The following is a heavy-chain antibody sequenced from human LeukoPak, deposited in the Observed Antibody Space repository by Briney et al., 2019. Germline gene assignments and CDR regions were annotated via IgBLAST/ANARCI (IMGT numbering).Heavy chain of an antibody. D-gene: IGHD3-22*01. CDR1: GGSISSSSYY. CDR3: ARRYLHYYDRSGYVDY. V-gene: IGHV4-39*01. Sequence: SETLSLTCTVSGGSISSSSYYWGWIRQPPGKGLEWIGSIYYSGSTYYNPSLKSRVTISVDTSKNQFSLKLSSVTAADTAVYYCARRYLHYYDRSGYVDYWGQGTLVTVSS. J-gene: IGHJ4*02. CDR2: IYYSGST.